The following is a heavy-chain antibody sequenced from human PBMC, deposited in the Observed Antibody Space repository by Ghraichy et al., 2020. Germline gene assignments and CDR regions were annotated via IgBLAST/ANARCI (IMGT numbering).Heavy chain of an antibody. CDR2: ISSSSRSI. CDR3: ARGSMVVRYFYYDGMDV. Sequence: GGSLRLSCVGSGFTFGSYSMNWVRQSPGKGLEWISYISSSSRSIFYADSVKGRFTISRDNAQNSLFLQMNSLRDEDTAIYYCARGSMVVRYFYYDGMDVWGQGTTVTVSS. V-gene: IGHV3-48*02. D-gene: IGHD2-21*01. J-gene: IGHJ6*02. CDR1: GFTFGSYS.